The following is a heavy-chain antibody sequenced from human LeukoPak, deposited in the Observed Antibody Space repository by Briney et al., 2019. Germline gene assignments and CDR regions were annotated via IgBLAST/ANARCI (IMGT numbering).Heavy chain of an antibody. CDR2: IYYSGST. J-gene: IGHJ3*02. V-gene: IGHV4-59*12. CDR3: ARGLIYYYDSSGHDAFDI. Sequence: SETLSLTCTVSGGSISSYYWTWIRQPPGKGLEWIGYIYYSGSTNYNPSLKSRVTISVDTSKNQFSLKLTSVTAADTAVYYCARGLIYYYDSSGHDAFDIWGQGTMVTVSS. D-gene: IGHD3-22*01. CDR1: GGSISSYY.